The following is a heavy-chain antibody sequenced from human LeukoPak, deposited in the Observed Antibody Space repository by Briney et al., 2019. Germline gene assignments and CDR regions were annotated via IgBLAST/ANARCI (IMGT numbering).Heavy chain of an antibody. CDR3: ARFNLFPYYSFDI. CDR1: GGSFSSSSSY. J-gene: IGHJ3*02. Sequence: PSETLSLTCTVSGGSFSSSSSYWGWIRQPPGKGLEWFGSIYYSGRTYYYPSLKSRLTIYVDTSKNQFYLQLNSVTAADTSLYYCARFNLFPYYSFDIWGQGTMVTVSS. V-gene: IGHV4-39*01. D-gene: IGHD3-10*01. CDR2: IYYSGRT.